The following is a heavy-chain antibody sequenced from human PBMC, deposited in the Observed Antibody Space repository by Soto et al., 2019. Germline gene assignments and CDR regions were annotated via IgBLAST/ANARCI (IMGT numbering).Heavy chain of an antibody. CDR3: ARGYGSGSYPYYYYYGMDV. D-gene: IGHD3-10*01. CDR2: ISYDGSNK. CDR1: GFTFSSYG. Sequence: QVQLVESGGGVVQPGRSLRLSCAASGFTFSSYGMHWVRQAPGKGLEWVAVISYDGSNKYYADSVKGRFTISRDNSKNTLYLQMNSLRAEDTAVYYCARGYGSGSYPYYYYYGMDVWGQGTTVTVSS. V-gene: IGHV3-30*03. J-gene: IGHJ6*02.